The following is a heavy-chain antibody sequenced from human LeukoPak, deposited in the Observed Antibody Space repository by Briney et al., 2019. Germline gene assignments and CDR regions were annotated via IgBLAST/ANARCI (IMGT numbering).Heavy chain of an antibody. D-gene: IGHD1-26*01. J-gene: IGHJ5*02. CDR2: INPNSGGT. V-gene: IGHV1-2*02. CDR1: GYTFTGYY. Sequence: ASVKVSCKASGYTFTGYYMHWARQAPGQGLEWMGWINPNSGGTNYAQKFQGRVTMTRDTSISTAYMELSRLRSDDTAVYYCASVMGGYNWFDPWGQGTLVTVSS. CDR3: ASVMGGYNWFDP.